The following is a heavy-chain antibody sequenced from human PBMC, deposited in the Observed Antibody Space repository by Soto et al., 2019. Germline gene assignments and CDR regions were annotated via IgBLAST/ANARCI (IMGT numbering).Heavy chain of an antibody. Sequence: SETLSLTCSVSGASITTNNYYWGWVRQPPGKVLEWIATISYSGTTYFNPSLASRVSISVDTSENQFSLKLTSVTAADTAVYYCATQEVGGSYVYTFDPWGQGTLVTAPQ. V-gene: IGHV4-39*01. CDR2: ISYSGTT. CDR3: ATQEVGGSYVYTFDP. J-gene: IGHJ5*02. D-gene: IGHD1-26*01. CDR1: GASITTNNYY.